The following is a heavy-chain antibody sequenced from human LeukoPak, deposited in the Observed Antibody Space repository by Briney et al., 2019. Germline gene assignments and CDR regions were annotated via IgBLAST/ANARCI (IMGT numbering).Heavy chain of an antibody. V-gene: IGHV5-51*01. CDR2: IYPGDSDT. D-gene: IGHD6-13*01. Sequence: GESLKISCKGSGYSFTSYWIGWVRQMPGKGLEWMGIIYPGDSDTRYSPSFQGQVTISADKSISTAYLQWSSLKASDTAMYYCARRLAAAGTRGVEGYFDYWGQGTLVTVSS. CDR1: GYSFTSYW. CDR3: ARRLAAAGTRGVEGYFDY. J-gene: IGHJ4*02.